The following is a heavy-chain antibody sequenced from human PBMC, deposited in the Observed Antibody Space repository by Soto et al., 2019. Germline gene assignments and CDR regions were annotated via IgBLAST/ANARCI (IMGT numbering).Heavy chain of an antibody. CDR3: AREPWGFSGTWYDY. J-gene: IGHJ4*02. Sequence: XGSLRIACEGSGFSFKSYWLHWVRQVPGKGLVWVSRINHDGNVTNYADSVKGRFTISRDNSKNTLFLRMNGLRAEDTAVYYCAREPWGFSGTWYDYWGQGTVVTVSS. V-gene: IGHV3-74*01. D-gene: IGHD6-13*01. CDR1: GFSFKSYW. CDR2: INHDGNVT.